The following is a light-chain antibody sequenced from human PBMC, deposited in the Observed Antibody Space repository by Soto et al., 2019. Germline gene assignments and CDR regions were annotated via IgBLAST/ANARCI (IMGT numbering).Light chain of an antibody. J-gene: IGKJ5*01. CDR2: DAS. CDR1: QSINTY. Sequence: NVLTQSLAAVSLCQREGATLSCRASQSINTYLAWYQQKPGQAPRLLIYDASKRATGIPARFSGSGSGTNFTLTISSLEPEDFAVYYCQQRRSWQVTFGQGTRLEI. V-gene: IGKV3D-11*02. CDR3: QQRRSWQVT.